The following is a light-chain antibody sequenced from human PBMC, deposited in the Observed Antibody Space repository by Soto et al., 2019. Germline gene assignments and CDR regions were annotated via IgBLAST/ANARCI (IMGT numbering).Light chain of an antibody. V-gene: IGKV3-15*01. CDR1: HDVYSK. J-gene: IGKJ4*01. Sequence: EIVMTQSPVTLSVSPGERVTLSYRASHDVYSKLAWYQQKAGQAPRLLIYAASTRATGLPARFSGSGSGTEFTLTISSLQSEDFAIYYCQHYANWPLTFGGGTKVEIK. CDR3: QHYANWPLT. CDR2: AAS.